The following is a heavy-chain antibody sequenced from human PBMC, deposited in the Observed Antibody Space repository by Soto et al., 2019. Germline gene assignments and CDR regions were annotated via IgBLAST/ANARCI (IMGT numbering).Heavy chain of an antibody. CDR2: ISYDGSNK. Sequence: QVQLVESGGGVVQPGRSLRLSCAASGFTFSSYAMHWVRQAPGKGLEWVAVISYDGSNKYYADSVKGRFTISRDNSKNTLYLQMNSLRAEDMAVYYCAREYIAAAGTYYYYGMDVWGQGTTVTVSS. D-gene: IGHD6-13*01. V-gene: IGHV3-30-3*01. CDR3: AREYIAAAGTYYYYGMDV. J-gene: IGHJ6*02. CDR1: GFTFSSYA.